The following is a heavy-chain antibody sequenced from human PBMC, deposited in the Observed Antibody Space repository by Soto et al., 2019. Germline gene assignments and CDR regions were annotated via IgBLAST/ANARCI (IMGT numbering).Heavy chain of an antibody. CDR2: ISAYNGNT. J-gene: IGHJ3*02. CDR1: GYTFTSYG. CDR3: ATRGDIVVVVAASSDAFHI. D-gene: IGHD2-15*01. V-gene: IGHV1-18*01. Sequence: ASVKVSCKASGYTFTSYGISWVRQAPGQGLEWMGWISAYNGNTNYAQKLQGRVTMSTDTSTSTAYMELRSLRSDDTPVYYCATRGDIVVVVAASSDAFHICGQGTMVTV.